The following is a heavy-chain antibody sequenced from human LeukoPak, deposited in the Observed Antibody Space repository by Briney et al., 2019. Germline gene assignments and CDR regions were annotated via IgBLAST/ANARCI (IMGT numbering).Heavy chain of an antibody. CDR3: AKDPTHYRVWDYYETVGLSY. Sequence: GGSLRLSCAASGFTFSSYAMHWVRQAPGKGLEWVAVISYDGSNKYYADSVKGRFTISRDNSKNTLNLQMNSLRAEDTAVYYCAKDPTHYRVWDYYETVGLSYWGQGTLVTVSS. CDR2: ISYDGSNK. V-gene: IGHV3-30*04. D-gene: IGHD3-22*01. CDR1: GFTFSSYA. J-gene: IGHJ4*02.